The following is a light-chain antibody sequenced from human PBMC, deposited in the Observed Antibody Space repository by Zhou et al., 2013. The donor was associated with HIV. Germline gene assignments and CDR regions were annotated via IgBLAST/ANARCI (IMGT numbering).Light chain of an antibody. CDR3: QQYNRWPPLT. J-gene: IGKJ4*01. CDR2: DAS. CDR1: QSVSSY. Sequence: EIVLTQSPATLSLSPGERATLSCRASQSVSSYLAWYQQKPGQAPRLLIYDASNRATGIPARFSGSGSGTEFTLSIANLQSEDVAVYYCQQYNRWPPLTFGGGTQVEIK. V-gene: IGKV3-11*01.